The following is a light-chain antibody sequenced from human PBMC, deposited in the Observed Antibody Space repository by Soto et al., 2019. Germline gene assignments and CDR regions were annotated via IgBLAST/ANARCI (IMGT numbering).Light chain of an antibody. J-gene: IGKJ1*01. V-gene: IGKV2-30*01. CDR3: MQGTHWPPA. CDR1: QSLVYSDGNTY. Sequence: DVVMTQSPLSLPVTLGQPASISCRASQSLVYSDGNTYLDWFQQRPGQSPRRLIYKVSNRDSGVPDRCRGSGSGTDVKLKISRVEAEDVVVYYCMQGTHWPPAFGQGTKVDIK. CDR2: KVS.